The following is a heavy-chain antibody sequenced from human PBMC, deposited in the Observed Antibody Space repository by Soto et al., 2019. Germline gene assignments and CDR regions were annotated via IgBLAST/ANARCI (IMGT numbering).Heavy chain of an antibody. CDR1: GYTLTELS. Sequence: ASVKVSCKVSGYTLTELSMHWVRQAPGKGLEWMGGFDPEDGETIYAQKFQGRVTMTEDTSTDTAYMELSSRRSEDTAVYYCATEPSSHLPLDPWGQGTLVTVSS. V-gene: IGHV1-24*01. CDR2: FDPEDGET. J-gene: IGHJ5*02. CDR3: ATEPSSHLPLDP.